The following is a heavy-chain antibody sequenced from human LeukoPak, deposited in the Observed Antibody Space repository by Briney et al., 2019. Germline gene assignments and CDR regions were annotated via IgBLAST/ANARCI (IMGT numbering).Heavy chain of an antibody. CDR2: IGTAGDT. CDR1: GFTFSSYD. J-gene: IGHJ6*03. CDR3: ARAFSGYYYYMDV. V-gene: IGHV3-13*01. Sequence: PGGSLRLSCEASGFTFSSYDMHWVRQATGKGLKWVSAIGTAGDTYYPGSVKGRFTISRENAKNSLYLQMNSLRAGDTAVYYCARAFSGYYYYMDVWGKGTTVTVSS.